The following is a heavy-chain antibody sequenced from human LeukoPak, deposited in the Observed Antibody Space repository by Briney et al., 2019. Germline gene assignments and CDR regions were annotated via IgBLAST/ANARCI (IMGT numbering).Heavy chain of an antibody. CDR3: AKDRYYDFWSGYPDFDY. J-gene: IGHJ4*02. CDR1: GFTFDDYA. D-gene: IGHD3-3*01. Sequence: GGSLRLSCAASGFTFDDYAMHWVRQAPGKGLEWVSGISWNSGSIGYADSVKGRFTISRDNAKNSLYLQMNSLRAEDMALYYCAKDRYYDFWSGYPDFDYWGQGTLVTVSS. CDR2: ISWNSGSI. V-gene: IGHV3-9*03.